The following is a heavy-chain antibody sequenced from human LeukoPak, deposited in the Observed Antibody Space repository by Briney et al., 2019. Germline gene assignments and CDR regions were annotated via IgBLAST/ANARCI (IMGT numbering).Heavy chain of an antibody. V-gene: IGHV4-59*08. D-gene: IGHD6-19*01. Sequence: SETLSLTCSVSGGSISSYYWSWIRQPPGKGPEWSGYIYYSGSTNYNPSLKSRVTMSVDTSKNQFSLKLTSVTAADTAVYYCARLRPVAGYDAFDIWGHGTMVTVSS. CDR1: GGSISSYY. CDR3: ARLRPVAGYDAFDI. CDR2: IYYSGST. J-gene: IGHJ3*02.